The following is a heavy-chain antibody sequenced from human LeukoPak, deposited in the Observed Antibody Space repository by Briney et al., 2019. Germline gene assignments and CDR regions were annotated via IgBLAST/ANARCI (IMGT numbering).Heavy chain of an antibody. D-gene: IGHD3-22*01. V-gene: IGHV3-23*01. J-gene: IGHJ4*02. CDR2: TSGSGGST. CDR1: TFSNYA. CDR3: AKSPRHYYDSSGYQYYFDY. Sequence: GGSLRLSCAFTFSNYAMSWVRQAPGKGLEWVSATSGSGGSTYYADSVKGRFTISRDNSKNTLYLQMNSLRAEDTAVYYCAKSPRHYYDSSGYQYYFDYWGQGTLVTVSS.